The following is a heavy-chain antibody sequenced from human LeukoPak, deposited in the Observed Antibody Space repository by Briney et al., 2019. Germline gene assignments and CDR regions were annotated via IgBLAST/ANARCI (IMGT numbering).Heavy chain of an antibody. V-gene: IGHV1-69*05. CDR2: IIPIFGTA. J-gene: IGHJ5*02. D-gene: IGHD6-6*01. CDR1: GGTFSSYA. CDR3: ARGDSSSSGQFDP. Sequence: ASVKVSCKASGGTFSSYAISWVRQAPGQGLEWMGRIIPIFGTANYAQEFQGRVTITTDESTSTAYMELSSLRSEDTAVYYCARGDSSSSGQFDPWGQGTLVTVSS.